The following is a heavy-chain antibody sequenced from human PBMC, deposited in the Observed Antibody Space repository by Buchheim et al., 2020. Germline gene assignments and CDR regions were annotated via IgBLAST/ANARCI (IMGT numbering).Heavy chain of an antibody. CDR1: GGSFSGYY. Sequence: QVQLQQWGAGLLKPSETLSLTCAVYGGSFSGYYWSWIRQPPGKGLEWIGEINHSGSTNYNPSLKSRVTISVETSKNQLPLKLSSVTAADTAVYYCARTRLGPNYYYYGMDVWGQGTT. J-gene: IGHJ6*02. V-gene: IGHV4-34*01. CDR3: ARTRLGPNYYYYGMDV. D-gene: IGHD3-16*01. CDR2: INHSGST.